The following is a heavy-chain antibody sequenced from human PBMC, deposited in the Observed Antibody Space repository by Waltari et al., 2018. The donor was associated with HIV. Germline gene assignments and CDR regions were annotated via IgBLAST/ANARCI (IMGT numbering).Heavy chain of an antibody. Sequence: QVQLVQSGAEVKKPGASVKVSCKASGYSFTSYGISWVRQAPGQGLEWMGWISAYNGNTNYAQKLQGRVTITTDISTRTSYMEMRSLGSDDTAVYYCAIDEVPTTETPLPYNWSDPWGQGTLVTVSS. CDR3: AIDEVPTTETPLPYNWSDP. CDR1: GYSFTSYG. D-gene: IGHD1-1*01. CDR2: ISAYNGNT. V-gene: IGHV1-18*01. J-gene: IGHJ5*02.